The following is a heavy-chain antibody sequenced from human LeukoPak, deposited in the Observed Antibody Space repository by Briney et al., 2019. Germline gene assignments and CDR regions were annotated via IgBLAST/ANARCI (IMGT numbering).Heavy chain of an antibody. D-gene: IGHD6-13*01. V-gene: IGHV3-53*01. CDR1: GVTFSSYW. Sequence: GGSLRLSCAASGVTFSSYWMSWVRQAPGKGLEWVSVIYSGGSTYYADSVKGRFTISRDNSKNTLYLQMNSLRAEDTAVYYCARGKVAAARNWFDPWGQGTLVTVSS. CDR3: ARGKVAAARNWFDP. CDR2: IYSGGST. J-gene: IGHJ5*02.